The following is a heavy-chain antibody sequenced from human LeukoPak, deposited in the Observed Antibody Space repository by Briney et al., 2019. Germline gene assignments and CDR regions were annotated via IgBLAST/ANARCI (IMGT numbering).Heavy chain of an antibody. CDR1: GFTFSSYG. CDR3: AKRSGGPSPFDY. V-gene: IGHV3-23*01. D-gene: IGHD3-3*01. CDR2: ISGSGIRR. J-gene: IGHJ4*02. Sequence: GGSLRLSCAASGFTFSSYGMTWVRQAPGKGLEWVSDISGSGIRRDYEDSVKGRFTISRDNSKNTLYLQMNSLRAEGTAVYYCAKRSGGPSPFDYWGQGTLVTVSS.